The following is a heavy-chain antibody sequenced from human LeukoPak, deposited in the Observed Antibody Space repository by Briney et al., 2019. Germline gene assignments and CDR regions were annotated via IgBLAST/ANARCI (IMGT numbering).Heavy chain of an antibody. CDR2: IYPGDSDT. CDR3: ARQGYSYGYDY. J-gene: IGHJ4*02. V-gene: IGHV5-51*01. Sequence: GESLKISCKGSGYSFTTYWIGWVRQMPGKGLEWMGIIYPGDSDTRYSPSFQGQITISAGKSISTAYLQWSSLKASDTAMYHCARQGYSYGYDYWGQGTLVTVSS. CDR1: GYSFTTYW. D-gene: IGHD5-18*01.